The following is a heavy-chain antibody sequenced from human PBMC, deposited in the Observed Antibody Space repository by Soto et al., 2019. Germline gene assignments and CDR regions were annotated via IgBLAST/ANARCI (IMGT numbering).Heavy chain of an antibody. Sequence: EVQLLESGGGLVQPGGSLRLSCAASGFTFSSYAMRWVRQAPVKGLEWVSAISGSGGSTYYADSVKGRFTISRDNSKTTLDLQMNSLRAEDTAVYYCARRGSGSYYDYWGQGTLVTVSS. CDR1: GFTFSSYA. CDR2: ISGSGGST. V-gene: IGHV3-23*01. J-gene: IGHJ4*02. CDR3: ARRGSGSYYDY. D-gene: IGHD1-26*01.